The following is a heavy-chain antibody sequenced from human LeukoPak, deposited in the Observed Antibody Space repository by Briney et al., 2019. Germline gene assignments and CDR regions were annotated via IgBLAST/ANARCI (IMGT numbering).Heavy chain of an antibody. CDR1: GGSISSSTYY. V-gene: IGHV4-39*01. CDR3: ARHGELSVAATYYFAY. CDR2: MYDGGST. Sequence: PSETLSLTCTVSGGSISSSTYYWGWIRQPPGKGLEWIGSMYDGGSTYYNPSLKSRVTISVDTSKNQFSLNLSSVTAADTAVYYCARHGELSVAATYYFAYWGQGTLVTVSS. D-gene: IGHD6-19*01. J-gene: IGHJ4*02.